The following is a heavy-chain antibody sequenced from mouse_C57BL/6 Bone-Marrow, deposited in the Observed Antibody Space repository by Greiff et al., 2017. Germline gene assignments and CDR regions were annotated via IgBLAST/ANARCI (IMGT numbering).Heavy chain of an antibody. D-gene: IGHD1-1*01. Sequence: EVQRVESGEGLVKPGGSLKLSCAASGFTFSSYAMSWVRQTPEKRLEWVAYISSGGDYIYYADTVKGRFTISRDNARNTLYLQMSSLKSEDTAMYYCTRVHYYGSSYYAMDYWGQGTSVTVSS. J-gene: IGHJ4*01. CDR1: GFTFSSYA. CDR2: ISSGGDYI. CDR3: TRVHYYGSSYYAMDY. V-gene: IGHV5-9-1*02.